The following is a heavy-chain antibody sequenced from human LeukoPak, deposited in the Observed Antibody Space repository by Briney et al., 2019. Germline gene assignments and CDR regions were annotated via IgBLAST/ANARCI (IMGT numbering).Heavy chain of an antibody. J-gene: IGHJ4*02. CDR1: GGSIRGYY. V-gene: IGHV4-34*01. CDR2: INHSGST. D-gene: IGHD5-24*01. CDR3: ARARMATITSFDY. Sequence: SETLSLTCNVSGGSIRGYYWSWIRQPPGKGLEWIGEINHSGSTNYNPSLKSRVTISVDTSKNQFSLKLSSVTAADTAVYYCARARMATITSFDYWGQGTLVTVSS.